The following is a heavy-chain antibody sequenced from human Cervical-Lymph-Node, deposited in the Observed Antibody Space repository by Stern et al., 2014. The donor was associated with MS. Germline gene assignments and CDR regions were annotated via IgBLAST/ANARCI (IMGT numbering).Heavy chain of an antibody. D-gene: IGHD3/OR15-3a*01. Sequence: QVQLVQSGAEVKKPGSSVKVSCKSSGGISWVRQAPGQGLEWMGGVIPVVGTSYDAQKFQGRVTITADTSANTTYLHLSRLTSADTAVYYCARGTGDNWFGPWGQGTLVTVSS. CDR2: VIPVVGTS. CDR3: ARGTGDNWFGP. V-gene: IGHV1-69*14. J-gene: IGHJ5*02. CDR1: GG.